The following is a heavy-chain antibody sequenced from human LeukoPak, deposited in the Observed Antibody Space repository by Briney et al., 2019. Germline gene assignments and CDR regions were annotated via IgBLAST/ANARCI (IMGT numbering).Heavy chain of an antibody. V-gene: IGHV4-4*02. Sequence: SETLSLTCAVSGGSISSNNWWTWVRQPPGKRLEWIGEIYHSGSTNYNPSLKSRVTISVDKSKNQLSLRLTSVTAADTAVYYCAREKYYYDSSGYRDYMDVWGKGTTVTVSS. CDR2: IYHSGST. CDR1: GGSISSNNW. D-gene: IGHD3-22*01. J-gene: IGHJ6*03. CDR3: AREKYYYDSSGYRDYMDV.